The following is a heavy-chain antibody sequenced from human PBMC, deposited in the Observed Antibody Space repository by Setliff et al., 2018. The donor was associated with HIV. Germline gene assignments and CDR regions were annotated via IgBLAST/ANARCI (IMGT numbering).Heavy chain of an antibody. CDR2: IYTSGST. CDR1: GGSISSGTSY. V-gene: IGHV4-61*09. D-gene: IGHD6-19*01. J-gene: IGHJ4*02. CDR3: ATGSGWPLLGY. Sequence: SETLSLTCPVSGGSISSGTSYWSWIRQPAGKGLEWIGHIYTSGSTNYNPSLKSRVIISVDTSNNQFSLNLTSVTAADTAVYYCATGSGWPLLGYWGQGTLVAVSS.